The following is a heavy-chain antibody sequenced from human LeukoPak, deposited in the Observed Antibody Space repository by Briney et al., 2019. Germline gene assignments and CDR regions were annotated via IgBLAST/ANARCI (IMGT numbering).Heavy chain of an antibody. V-gene: IGHV3-23*01. CDR2: ISGSGGST. Sequence: GGSLRLSCAASGFTFSNAWMSWVRQAPGKGLEWVSAISGSGGSTYYADSVKGRFTISRDNSKNTLYLQMNSLRAEDTAVYYCAKDFPYQLYYDSSGLSDYWGQGTLVTVSS. CDR3: AKDFPYQLYYDSSGLSDY. J-gene: IGHJ4*02. CDR1: GFTFSNAW. D-gene: IGHD3-22*01.